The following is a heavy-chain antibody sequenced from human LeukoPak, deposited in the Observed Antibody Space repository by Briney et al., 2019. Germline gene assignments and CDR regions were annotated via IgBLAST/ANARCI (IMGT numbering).Heavy chain of an antibody. Sequence: TSETLSLTCAVYGGSFSGYYWSWIRQPPGKGLEWIGEINHSGSTNYNPSLKSRVTISVDTSKNQSSLKLSSVTAADTAVYYCAREPRYSSGWYGGFWFDPWGQGTLVTVSS. J-gene: IGHJ5*02. CDR3: AREPRYSSGWYGGFWFDP. D-gene: IGHD6-19*01. CDR2: INHSGST. V-gene: IGHV4-34*01. CDR1: GGSFSGYY.